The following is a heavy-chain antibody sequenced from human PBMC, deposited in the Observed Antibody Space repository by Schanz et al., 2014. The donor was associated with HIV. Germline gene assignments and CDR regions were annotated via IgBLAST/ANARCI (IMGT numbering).Heavy chain of an antibody. CDR2: ISAYNGNT. CDR1: GYTFTSYS. J-gene: IGHJ5*02. D-gene: IGHD3-22*01. V-gene: IGHV1-18*01. CDR3: TIDKTNYDSSGYYYIA. Sequence: QVQLVQSGAEVKKPGASVKVSCKASGYTFTSYSISWVRQAPGQGLEWMGWISAYNGNTNYAQKLQGRVTMTTDTSTNTAYMELRSLTSDDTAVYYCTIDKTNYDSSGYYYIAWGQGTLVTVSS.